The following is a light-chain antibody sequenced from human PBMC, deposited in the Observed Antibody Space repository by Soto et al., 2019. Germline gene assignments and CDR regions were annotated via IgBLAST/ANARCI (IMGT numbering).Light chain of an antibody. CDR2: DSS. CDR3: QHFDHLPYI. J-gene: IGKJ2*01. V-gene: IGKV1-33*01. Sequence: DIRMTQSPSSLSASVGDRVSFTCQASRDISMYLNWFQQKPGKAPRLLIYDSSHLATGVPSRFSGSGSGTNFTVTISSLQPQDIATYYCQHFDHLPYIFGQGTKLELK. CDR1: RDISMY.